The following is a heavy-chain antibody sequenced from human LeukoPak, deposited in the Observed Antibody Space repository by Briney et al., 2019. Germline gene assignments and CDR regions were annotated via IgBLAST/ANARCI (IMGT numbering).Heavy chain of an antibody. V-gene: IGHV4-59*08. CDR3: ARRGAMVRGVIQLYYFDS. CDR2: IYYSGST. Sequence: PSETPSLTCTVSGGSISSYYWSWIRQPPGKGLEWIGYIYYSGSTNYNPSLKSRVTISVDTSKNQFSLKLSSVTAADTAVYYCARRGAMVRGVIQLYYFDSWGQGTLVTVSS. J-gene: IGHJ4*02. D-gene: IGHD3-10*01. CDR1: GGSISSYY.